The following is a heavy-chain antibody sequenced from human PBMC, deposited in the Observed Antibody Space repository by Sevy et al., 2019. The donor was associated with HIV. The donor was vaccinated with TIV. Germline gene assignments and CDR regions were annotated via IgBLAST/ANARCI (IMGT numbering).Heavy chain of an antibody. D-gene: IGHD4-17*01. J-gene: IGHJ6*02. CDR3: ATHPTSTTLYYYYYGMDV. Sequence: GGSLRLSCAASGFTFSSYAMSWVRQAPGKGLEWVSAISGSGGSTYYADSVKGRFTISRDNSKNTLYLQMNSLRAEDTAVYYCATHPTSTTLYYYYYGMDVWGQRTTVTVSS. CDR1: GFTFSSYA. V-gene: IGHV3-23*01. CDR2: ISGSGGST.